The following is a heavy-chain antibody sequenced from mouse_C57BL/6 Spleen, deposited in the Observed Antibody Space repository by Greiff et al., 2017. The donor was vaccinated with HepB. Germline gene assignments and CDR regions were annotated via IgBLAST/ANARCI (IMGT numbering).Heavy chain of an antibody. CDR2: INPNNGGT. Sequence: VQLQQSGPELVKPGASVKIPCKASGYTFTDYNMDWVKQSHGKSLEWIGDINPNNGGTNYNQKFKGKATLTVDKSSSTAYMELRSLTSEDTAVYYCARGGYGRALAYWGQGTLVTVSA. CDR3: ARGGYGRALAY. D-gene: IGHD1-1*01. V-gene: IGHV1-18*01. J-gene: IGHJ3*01. CDR1: GYTFTDYN.